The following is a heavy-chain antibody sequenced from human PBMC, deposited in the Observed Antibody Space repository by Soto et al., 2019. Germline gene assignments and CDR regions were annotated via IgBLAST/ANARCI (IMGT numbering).Heavy chain of an antibody. CDR3: ARDPPYDILTGYYY. CDR2: IYYSGST. CDR1: GGSISSGGYY. J-gene: IGHJ4*02. V-gene: IGHV4-31*03. D-gene: IGHD3-9*01. Sequence: SETLSLTCTVSGGSISSGGYYWSWIRQHPGKGLEWIGYIYYSGSTYYNPSLKSRVTISVDTSKNQFSLKLSSVTAADTAVYYCARDPPYDILTGYYYWGQGTLVTVS.